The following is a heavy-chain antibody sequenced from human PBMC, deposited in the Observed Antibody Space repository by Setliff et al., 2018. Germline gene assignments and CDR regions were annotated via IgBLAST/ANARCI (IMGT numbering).Heavy chain of an antibody. J-gene: IGHJ4*02. Sequence: SETLSLTCAVYGGSFSGYYWSWIRQPPGKGLEWIGEINHSGSTNYNPSLESRVTISVDTSKNQSSLKPSSVTAADTAVYYCARGLPYYDILTGYYRTPPDYWGQGTLVTVSS. CDR1: GGSFSGYY. CDR3: ARGLPYYDILTGYYRTPPDY. D-gene: IGHD3-9*01. CDR2: INHSGST. V-gene: IGHV4-34*01.